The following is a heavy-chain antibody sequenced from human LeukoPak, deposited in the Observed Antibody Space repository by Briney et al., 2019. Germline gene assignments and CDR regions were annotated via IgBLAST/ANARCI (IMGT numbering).Heavy chain of an antibody. CDR1: GFTFSRST. CDR2: ISGSGGDT. CDR3: AKEGRLTVAAVVVENYFDY. J-gene: IGHJ4*02. D-gene: IGHD3-22*01. V-gene: IGHV3-23*01. Sequence: PGGSLRHSCVGSGFTFSRSTMSWVRLAPGKGLEWVSGISGSGGDTYYTDSVKGRFTISRDNSGTTVSLQMNSLTTDDTAVYFCAKEGRLTVAAVVVENYFDYWGQGTPVIVSA.